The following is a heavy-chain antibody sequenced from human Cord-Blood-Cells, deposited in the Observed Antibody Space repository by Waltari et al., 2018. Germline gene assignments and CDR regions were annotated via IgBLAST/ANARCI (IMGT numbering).Heavy chain of an antibody. CDR1: GGSFMGYS. J-gene: IGHJ3*02. CDR3: ARFQLLGAFDI. V-gene: IGHV4-34*01. D-gene: IGHD3-10*01. CDR2: INHSGST. Sequence: QVQPQHCGSGRFKPLDTLSLTGAVYGGSFMGYSWSWIRQPPGKGLEWIGEINHSGSTNYNPSLKSRVTISVDTSKNQFSLKLSSVTAADTAVYYCARFQLLGAFDIWGQGSMVTDSS.